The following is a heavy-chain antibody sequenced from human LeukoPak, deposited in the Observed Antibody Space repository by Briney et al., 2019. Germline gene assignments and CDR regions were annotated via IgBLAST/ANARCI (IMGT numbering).Heavy chain of an antibody. CDR1: GFTFSDYY. Sequence: GGSLRLSCAATGFTFSDYYMSWIRQAPGKGLEWVSYISSSSSYTNFADSVKGRFTISRDNAKNSLYLQMNSLRAEDTAVYYCARDQSGTLDYWGQGTLVTVSS. J-gene: IGHJ4*02. CDR3: ARDQSGTLDY. D-gene: IGHD3-10*01. CDR2: ISSSSSYT. V-gene: IGHV3-11*05.